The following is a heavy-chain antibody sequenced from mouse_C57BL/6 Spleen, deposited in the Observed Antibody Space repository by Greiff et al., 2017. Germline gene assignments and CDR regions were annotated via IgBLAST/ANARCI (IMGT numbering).Heavy chain of an antibody. Sequence: QVQLQQPGAELVRPGTSVKLSCKASGYTFTSYWMHWVKQRPGQGLEWIGVIDPSDSYTNYNQKFKGKATLTVDTSSSTAYMQLSSLTSEDSAVYYCERPYYGSSYYFDYWGQGTTLTVSS. V-gene: IGHV1-59*01. J-gene: IGHJ2*01. CDR2: IDPSDSYT. D-gene: IGHD1-1*01. CDR1: GYTFTSYW. CDR3: ERPYYGSSYYFDY.